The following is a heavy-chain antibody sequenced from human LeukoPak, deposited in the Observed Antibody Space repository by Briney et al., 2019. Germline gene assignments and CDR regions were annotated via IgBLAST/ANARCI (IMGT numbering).Heavy chain of an antibody. CDR1: GFTFSSYG. J-gene: IGHJ3*02. D-gene: IGHD4-17*01. CDR2: IWYDGSNK. CDR3: ASITRPHDYGDYGASLENDAFDI. Sequence: PGGSLRLSCAASGFTFSSYGMHWVRQAPGKGLEWVAVIWYDGSNKYYADSVKGRFTISRDNSKNTLYLQMNSLRAEDTAVYYCASITRPHDYGDYGASLENDAFDIWGQGTMVTVSS. V-gene: IGHV3-33*01.